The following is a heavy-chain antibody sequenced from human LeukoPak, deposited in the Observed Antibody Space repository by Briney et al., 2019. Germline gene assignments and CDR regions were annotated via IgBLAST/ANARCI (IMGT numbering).Heavy chain of an antibody. CDR2: IYYSGSGST. J-gene: IGHJ4*02. V-gene: IGHV4-59*01. Sequence: PSETLSLTCTVSGGSISSYYWSWIRQPPGKGLEWIGYIYYSGSGSTNYNPSLKSRVTISVDTSKNQFSLKLSSVTAADTAVYYCARKYDFWSGYAVGYFDCWGQGTLVTVSS. CDR1: GGSISSYY. D-gene: IGHD3-3*01. CDR3: ARKYDFWSGYAVGYFDC.